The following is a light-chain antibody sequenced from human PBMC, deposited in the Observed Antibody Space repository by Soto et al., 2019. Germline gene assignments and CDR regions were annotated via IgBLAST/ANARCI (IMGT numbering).Light chain of an antibody. J-gene: IGKJ2*01. CDR1: QGISSY. Sequence: DIQLTQSPSFLSASVGDRVTITCRASQGISSYLAWYQQKPGKAPKRLIYAASTLQSGVPSRFSGSGAGTEFTLTISSLQPEDFATYYRQQLNSYPYTFGQGNKLEIK. V-gene: IGKV1-9*01. CDR2: AAS. CDR3: QQLNSYPYT.